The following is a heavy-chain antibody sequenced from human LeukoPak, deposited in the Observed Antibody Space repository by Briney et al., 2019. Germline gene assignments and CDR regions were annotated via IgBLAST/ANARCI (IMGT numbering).Heavy chain of an antibody. V-gene: IGHV1-69*13. J-gene: IGHJ4*02. Sequence: ASVKVSCKASGGTFSSYAISWVRQAPGQGLEWMGAIIPIFGTANYAQKFRGRVTITADESTSTAYMELSSLRSEDTAVYYCARGDTRGYSYGSPTAYDYWGQGTLVTVSS. CDR1: GGTFSSYA. D-gene: IGHD5-18*01. CDR2: IIPIFGTA. CDR3: ARGDTRGYSYGSPTAYDY.